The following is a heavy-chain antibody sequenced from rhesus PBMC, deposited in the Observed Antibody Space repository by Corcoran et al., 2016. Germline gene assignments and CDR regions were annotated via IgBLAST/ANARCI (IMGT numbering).Heavy chain of an antibody. Sequence: QLQLQESGPGLVKPSETLSLTCAVSGGSISGGYGWSWVRQPPGEGLEWFGHIFGSIGSPYYNPSLKSRFTISTDTSTIQFSLKLSSVTAADTAVYYCARYTLRGFDYWGQGVLVTVSS. V-gene: IGHV4S7*01. CDR1: GGSISGGYG. CDR2: IFGSIGSP. D-gene: IGHD3S6*01. CDR3: ARYTLRGFDY. J-gene: IGHJ4*01.